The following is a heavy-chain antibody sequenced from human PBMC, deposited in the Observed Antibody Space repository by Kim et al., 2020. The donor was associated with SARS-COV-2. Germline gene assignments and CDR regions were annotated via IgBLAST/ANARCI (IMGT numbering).Heavy chain of an antibody. Sequence: ASVKVSCKASGYTFTSYAMHWVRQAPGQRLEWMGWINAGNGNTKYSQKFQGRVTITRDTSASTAYMELSSLRSEDTAVYYCARVHSSGYYFNYYYYGMDVWGQGTTVTVSS. CDR2: INAGNGNT. V-gene: IGHV1-3*01. D-gene: IGHD3-22*01. J-gene: IGHJ6*02. CDR3: ARVHSSGYYFNYYYYGMDV. CDR1: GYTFTSYA.